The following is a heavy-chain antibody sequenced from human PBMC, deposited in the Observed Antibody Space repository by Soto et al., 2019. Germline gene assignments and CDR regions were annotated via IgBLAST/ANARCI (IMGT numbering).Heavy chain of an antibody. CDR3: ARHHFGSSSDY. CDR1: GFTFNSYS. Sequence: EVQLVESGGGLVKPGESLRLSCAASGFTFNSYSMNWVRQAPGKGLEWVSSISTSGTSIVYADSVRGRFSISRDNTNNSLYLQMNSLRAEDTAGYYCARHHFGSSSDYWGHGTLVTVSS. CDR2: ISTSGTSI. V-gene: IGHV3-21*01. J-gene: IGHJ4*01. D-gene: IGHD3-10*01.